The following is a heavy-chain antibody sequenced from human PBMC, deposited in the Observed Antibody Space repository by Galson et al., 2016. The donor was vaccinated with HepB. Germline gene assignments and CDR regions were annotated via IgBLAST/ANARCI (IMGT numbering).Heavy chain of an antibody. CDR3: AKDRRYYDSSGYFWEGYYYDGMDV. CDR1: GFTFSSYG. D-gene: IGHD3-22*01. J-gene: IGHJ6*02. Sequence: SLRLSCAASGFTFSSYGMHWVRQAPGKGLEWVAVISYDGSDKYYAGPVKGRFTISRDNSKNTLNLQMNSLRAEDTAVYYCAKDRRYYDSSGYFWEGYYYDGMDVWGQGTTVTVSS. CDR2: ISYDGSDK. V-gene: IGHV3-30*18.